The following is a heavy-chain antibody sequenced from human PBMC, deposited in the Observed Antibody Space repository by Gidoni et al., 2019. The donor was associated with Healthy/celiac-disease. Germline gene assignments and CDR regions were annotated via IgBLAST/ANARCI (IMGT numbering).Heavy chain of an antibody. CDR3: AAVSSITIFGVVMGNDAFDI. CDR1: GFTFTSSA. D-gene: IGHD3-3*01. Sequence: QLQLLQSGPELMKPGTSVKVSCKASGFTFTSSAMQWVRQARGQRLECIGWFVVGSGNTNYAQKFQERVTITRDMSTSTAYMELSSLRSEDTAVYYCAAVSSITIFGVVMGNDAFDIWGQGTMVTVSS. CDR2: FVVGSGNT. V-gene: IGHV1-58*02. J-gene: IGHJ3*02.